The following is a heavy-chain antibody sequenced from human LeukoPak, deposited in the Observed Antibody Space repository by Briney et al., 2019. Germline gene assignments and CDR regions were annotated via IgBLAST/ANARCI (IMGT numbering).Heavy chain of an antibody. CDR1: GVSISSYY. J-gene: IGHJ5*02. Sequence: SETLSLTCTVSGVSISSYYWSWIRQPPGKGLEWIGYIYYSGSTNYNPSLKSRVTISVDTSKNQFSLKLSSVTAADTAVYYCARVEPTGYSGYDGDNWFDPWGQGTLVTVSS. CDR3: ARVEPTGYSGYDGDNWFDP. V-gene: IGHV4-59*01. CDR2: IYYSGST. D-gene: IGHD5-12*01.